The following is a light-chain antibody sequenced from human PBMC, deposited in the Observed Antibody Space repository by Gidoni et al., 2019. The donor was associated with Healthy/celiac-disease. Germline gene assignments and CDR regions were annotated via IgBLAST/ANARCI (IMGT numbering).Light chain of an antibody. Sequence: EIVMTPSPATLSVSPGERATLACRASQSVSSNLAWYQQKPGQAPRLLIYGASTRAAGIPARFSGSGYGTEFTLTISSLQSEDCAVYYCQQYNNWPPLTFGGGTKVEIK. CDR3: QQYNNWPPLT. CDR1: QSVSSN. V-gene: IGKV3-15*01. J-gene: IGKJ4*01. CDR2: GAS.